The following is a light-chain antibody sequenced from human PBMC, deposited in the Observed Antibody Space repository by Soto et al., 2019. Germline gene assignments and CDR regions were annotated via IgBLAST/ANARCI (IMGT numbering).Light chain of an antibody. CDR1: QTLSNSF. CDR2: DTS. J-gene: IGKJ5*01. Sequence: EIVLTQSPATLSLSPGERATLSCRASQTLSNSFSAWYQQKPGQAPRLLIYDTSSRATGIPARFSGSGSGTDFTLTISSLEPEDFAVYYCQQRSNWPPITFGQGTRLEIK. CDR3: QQRSNWPPIT. V-gene: IGKV3D-20*02.